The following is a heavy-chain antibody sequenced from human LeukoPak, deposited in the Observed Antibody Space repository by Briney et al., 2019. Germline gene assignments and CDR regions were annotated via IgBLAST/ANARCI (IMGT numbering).Heavy chain of an antibody. D-gene: IGHD2-2*01. J-gene: IGHJ6*03. V-gene: IGHV1-2*02. CDR1: GYTFTGYY. CDR3: ARDVVVPAATNYYYMDV. CDR2: INPNSGGT. Sequence: ASVKVSCKASGYTFTGYYTHWVRQAPGQGLEWMGWINPNSGGTNYAQKFQGRVTMTRDTSISTAYMELSRLRSDDTAVYYCARDVVVPAATNYYYMDVWGKGTTVTVSS.